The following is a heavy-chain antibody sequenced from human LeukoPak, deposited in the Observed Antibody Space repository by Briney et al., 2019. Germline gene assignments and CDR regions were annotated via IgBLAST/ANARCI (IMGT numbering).Heavy chain of an antibody. CDR2: ISSSSSSM. Sequence: GGSQRLSCAASGFTFSSYSMNWVRQAPGKGLEWVSSISSSSSSMYYADSVKGRFTISRDNAKNSLYLQMNNLRAEDTAVYYCARLTRTYCGGDCSLDYWGQGTLVTVSS. D-gene: IGHD2-21*02. CDR1: GFTFSSYS. CDR3: ARLTRTYCGGDCSLDY. V-gene: IGHV3-21*01. J-gene: IGHJ4*02.